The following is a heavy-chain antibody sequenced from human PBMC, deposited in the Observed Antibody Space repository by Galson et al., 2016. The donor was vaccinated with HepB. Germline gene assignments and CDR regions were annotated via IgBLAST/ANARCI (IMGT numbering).Heavy chain of an antibody. Sequence: FRKTSGGTFSSYAVSWLRQAPGQGLEWMGLIITTYGIRQSAQKFQGRVTITADKSTSTAYLELSSLRSGDTAVYYCAFTRNCTDAVCPYHRLMDGWGQGTTVIVSS. CDR2: IITTYGIR. D-gene: IGHD2-8*01. CDR3: AFTRNCTDAVCPYHRLMDG. J-gene: IGHJ6*02. V-gene: IGHV1-69*17. CDR1: GGTFSSYA.